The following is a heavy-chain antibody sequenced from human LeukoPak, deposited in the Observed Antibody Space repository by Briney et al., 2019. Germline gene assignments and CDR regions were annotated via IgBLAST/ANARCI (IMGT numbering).Heavy chain of an antibody. Sequence: SETLSLTCAVSGYSISSGYYWGWIRQPPGKGLEWIGSIYHSGSTYHNPSLKSRVTISVDTSKNQFSLKLSSVTAADTAVYYCARDIVVVVAASYFDYWGQGTLVTVSS. V-gene: IGHV4-38-2*02. J-gene: IGHJ4*02. D-gene: IGHD2-15*01. CDR1: GYSISSGYY. CDR3: ARDIVVVVAASYFDY. CDR2: IYHSGST.